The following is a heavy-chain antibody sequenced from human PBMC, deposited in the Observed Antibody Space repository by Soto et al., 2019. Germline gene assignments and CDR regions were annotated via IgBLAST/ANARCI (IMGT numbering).Heavy chain of an antibody. CDR3: ARVFSGNKEWLDS. Sequence: SETLSLTCAVSGVSIRNDNWWGWVRQPPGKGLEWIGEIFDSGSTNYNPSLKSRVTMSVDKSKNQFSLKLTSVTAADTAVYYCARVFSGNKEWLDSWGQGTLVTVSS. J-gene: IGHJ4*02. V-gene: IGHV4-4*02. CDR1: GVSIRNDNW. CDR2: IFDSGST. D-gene: IGHD3-3*01.